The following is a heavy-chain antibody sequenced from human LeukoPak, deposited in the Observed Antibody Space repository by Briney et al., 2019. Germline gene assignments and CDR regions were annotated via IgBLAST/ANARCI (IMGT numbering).Heavy chain of an antibody. D-gene: IGHD3-22*01. CDR2: VYSSGVG. CDR1: GGSITGCY. V-gene: IGHV4-4*07. J-gene: IGHJ4*02. Sequence: SESLSLTCTVSGGSITGCYWNWIRQPAGQGLEWLGRVYSSGVGNYNPSLTSRVTMSVDTSKNQFSLKLTSLPAADTAVYYCAREEFLHEIDSSGYFVYWGQGTLVTVSS. CDR3: AREEFLHEIDSSGYFVY.